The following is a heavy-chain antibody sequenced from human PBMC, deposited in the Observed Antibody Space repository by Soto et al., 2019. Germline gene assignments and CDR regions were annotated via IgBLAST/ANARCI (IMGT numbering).Heavy chain of an antibody. Sequence: GGSRTLSRRASGLSFSSFAMTWVRQAPGKGLEWVSSIGGSGIITYYTDSVKGRFTFSRDNSGNTLFLHMNSLRADDTAVYYCAKDPNGDYVGPFDSWGQGTLVTVSS. J-gene: IGHJ4*02. CDR2: IGGSGIIT. CDR3: AKDPNGDYVGPFDS. D-gene: IGHD4-17*01. V-gene: IGHV3-23*01. CDR1: GLSFSSFA.